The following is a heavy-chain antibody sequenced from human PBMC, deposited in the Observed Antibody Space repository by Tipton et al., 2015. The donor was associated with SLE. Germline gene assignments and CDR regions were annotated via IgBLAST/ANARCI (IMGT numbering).Heavy chain of an antibody. Sequence: TLSLTCIVSGGSISSSSYYWGWIRQPPGKGLEWIGSYYYSGSAAYNPSLKSRVTISVDTSKDQFSLRLSSVTAADTAVYYCARYCSGGTCYPRRDAFDIWGQGTMLAVSS. D-gene: IGHD2-15*01. CDR3: ARYCSGGTCYPRRDAFDI. CDR2: YYYSGSA. J-gene: IGHJ3*02. V-gene: IGHV4-39*01. CDR1: GGSISSSSYY.